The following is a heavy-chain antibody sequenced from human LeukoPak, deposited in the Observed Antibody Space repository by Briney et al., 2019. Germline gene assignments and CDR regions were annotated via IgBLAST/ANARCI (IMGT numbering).Heavy chain of an antibody. J-gene: IGHJ4*02. CDR3: ARRELAVTFYFDY. CDR2: RCYSGST. V-gene: IGHV4-39*01. CDR1: GGSISSSNYY. D-gene: IGHD3-10*01. Sequence: PSETLSLTCTVSGGSISSSNYYWGWIRQPPGKGLEWIGIRCYSGSTYYNPSLKSRVTISVDTSKNQFSLKLSSVTAADTAVYYCARRELAVTFYFDYWGQGTRVPVSS.